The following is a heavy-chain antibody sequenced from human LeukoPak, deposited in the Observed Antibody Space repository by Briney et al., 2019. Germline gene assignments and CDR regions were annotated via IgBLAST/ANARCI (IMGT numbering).Heavy chain of an antibody. CDR1: GYTFTGYY. CDR3: ARGFDSRGYYSGHFDY. Sequence: VPSAKVSPKASGYTFTGYYIDCVRQAPPQGLEWMGWITPNSGGTNYAQKFQGRVSMTRDTSISTAYMELSSLRSDDTAVYYCARGFDSRGYYSGHFDYRGQGTLVTVSS. J-gene: IGHJ4*02. CDR2: ITPNSGGT. D-gene: IGHD3-22*01. V-gene: IGHV1-2*02.